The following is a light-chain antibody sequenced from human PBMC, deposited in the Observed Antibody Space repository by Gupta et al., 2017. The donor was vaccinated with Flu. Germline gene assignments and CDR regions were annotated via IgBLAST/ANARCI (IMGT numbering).Light chain of an antibody. CDR3: AVWDDSLNGVL. Sequence: SVLTQPPPASGTPGQRVTIPCSGSNSNIGSRTVNWYQQLPGTAPKLLIYNNNQRPSGVPDRFSDSKSGTSASLAISGLQSEDEADYYCAVWDDSLNGVLFGGGTKLTVL. CDR2: NNN. V-gene: IGLV1-44*01. CDR1: NSNIGSRT. J-gene: IGLJ2*01.